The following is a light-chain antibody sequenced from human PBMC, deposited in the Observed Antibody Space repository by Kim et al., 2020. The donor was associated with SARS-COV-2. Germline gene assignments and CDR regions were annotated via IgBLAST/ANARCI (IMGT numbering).Light chain of an antibody. CDR1: GGSIASNY. Sequence: VTISGPGRGGSIASNYGQWYQQRPGSAPTTVIYDDNQGPAGVPDRFSGSIDSSSNSASLTISGLKTEDEADYYCQSYDSSNLYVVFGGGTQLTVL. J-gene: IGLJ2*01. CDR3: QSYDSSNLYVV. CDR2: DDN. V-gene: IGLV6-57*02.